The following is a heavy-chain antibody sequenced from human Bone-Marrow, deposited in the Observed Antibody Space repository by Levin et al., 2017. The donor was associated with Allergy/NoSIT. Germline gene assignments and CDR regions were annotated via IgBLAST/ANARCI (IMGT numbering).Heavy chain of an antibody. J-gene: IGHJ6*02. CDR2: ILPSFGTP. D-gene: IGHD3-10*01. CDR3: ARPPRGAGWNGVNV. Sequence: SVKVSCKTSADTFSSYVLTRVRQAPGQGLEWMGAILPSFGTPEYAQKFRGRVTITAERSTSTVYIELTRLTFDDTAIYYCARPPRGAGWNGVNVWGQGTTVIVSS. V-gene: IGHV1-69*06. CDR1: ADTFSSYV.